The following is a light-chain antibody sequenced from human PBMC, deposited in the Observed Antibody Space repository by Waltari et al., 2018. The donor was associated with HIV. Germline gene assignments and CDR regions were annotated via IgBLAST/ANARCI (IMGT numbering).Light chain of an antibody. Sequence: SYVLTQPPSVAVAPGMTATIPCGGDNLGGKRVHWYQQKPGQAPVVVIYDDRVRPSEIPERFSGSNSGNTATLTISGVEVGDEADYSCHVWDSRSDVVFGGGTKLTVL. CDR1: NLGGKR. CDR3: HVWDSRSDVV. J-gene: IGLJ3*02. V-gene: IGLV3-21*04. CDR2: DDR.